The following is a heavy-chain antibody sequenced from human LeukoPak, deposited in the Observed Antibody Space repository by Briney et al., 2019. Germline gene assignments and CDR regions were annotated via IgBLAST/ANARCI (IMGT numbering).Heavy chain of an antibody. D-gene: IGHD5-18*01. CDR1: GFTFSSYG. Sequence: PGRSLRLSCAASGFTFSSYGMHWVRQAPGKRLEWVAVISYDGSNKYYADSVKGRFTISRDNSKNTLYLQMNSLRAEDTAVYYCAKQGGYSYGSDYYYGMDVWGQGTTVTVSS. CDR2: ISYDGSNK. V-gene: IGHV3-30*18. J-gene: IGHJ6*02. CDR3: AKQGGYSYGSDYYYGMDV.